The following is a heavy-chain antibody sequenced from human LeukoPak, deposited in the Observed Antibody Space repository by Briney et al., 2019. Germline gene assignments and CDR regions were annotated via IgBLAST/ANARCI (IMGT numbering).Heavy chain of an antibody. D-gene: IGHD1-14*01. CDR3: TRSTGD. J-gene: IGHJ4*02. CDR2: IRNKANSYTT. Sequence: GGSVRLSCAASRLTFSDYYMSWLPQAPGKGLEWVIRIRNKANSYTTEYAASVRGRFTISRDDSKNSLYLQLNSLKTDDTAVYYCTRSTGDWGQGTLVT. CDR1: RLTFSDYY. V-gene: IGHV3-72*01.